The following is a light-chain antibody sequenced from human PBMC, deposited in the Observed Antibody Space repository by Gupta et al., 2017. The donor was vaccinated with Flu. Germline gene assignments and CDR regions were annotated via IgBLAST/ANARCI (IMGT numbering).Light chain of an antibody. CDR1: SLGDKH. J-gene: IGLJ2*01. Sequence: SYELTQPLSVSVSPGQTASIPCSGDSLGDKHACWFQQKPGQSPVLVIFQDTKRSSGIPERFSGSISGNTATLTISGTQPLDEADYFCQTWDGDTVIFGGGTELTVL. CDR3: QTWDGDTVI. V-gene: IGLV3-1*01. CDR2: QDT.